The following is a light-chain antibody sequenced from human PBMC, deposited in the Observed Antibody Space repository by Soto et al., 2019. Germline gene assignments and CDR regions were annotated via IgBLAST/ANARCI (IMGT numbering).Light chain of an antibody. Sequence: IVLTQSPGTLSLSPGERATLYCRASQSVSSSYLAWYQQKPGQAPRLLIYGASSRATGIPDRFSGSGSGTDFTLTISRLETEDFAVYYCQQYGSSPPITFGQGRRLE. CDR3: QQYGSSPPIT. CDR2: GAS. V-gene: IGKV3-20*01. J-gene: IGKJ5*01. CDR1: QSVSSSY.